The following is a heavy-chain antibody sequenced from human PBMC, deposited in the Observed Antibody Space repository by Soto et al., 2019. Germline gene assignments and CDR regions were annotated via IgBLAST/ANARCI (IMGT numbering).Heavy chain of an antibody. D-gene: IGHD3-16*02. J-gene: IGHJ4*02. Sequence: QITLKESGPTLVKPTQTLTLTCAFSGFSLNITGMGVGWIRQPPAKALEWLALIYWDDDRRYSPSLKSRLTISRATSKAQVVLTMTNLDPVDTATYYCAHSTIWGSYRSPFHSWGQGTLVTVSS. V-gene: IGHV2-5*02. CDR3: AHSTIWGSYRSPFHS. CDR2: IYWDDDR. CDR1: GFSLNITGMG.